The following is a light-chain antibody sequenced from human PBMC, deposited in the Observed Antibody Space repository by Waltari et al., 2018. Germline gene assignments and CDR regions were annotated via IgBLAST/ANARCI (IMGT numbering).Light chain of an antibody. CDR1: HSNLGSNF. CDR2: RNN. V-gene: IGLV1-47*01. J-gene: IGLJ1*01. Sequence: QSVLTQPPSASATPGQRVSISCSGSHSNLGSNFLYWYQQLPGTAPKLPIHRNNQRPARVPDRFSASKYGTSASLAISELRSEDEGIYYCASWDDSHYVFGPGTTVSVL. CDR3: ASWDDSHYV.